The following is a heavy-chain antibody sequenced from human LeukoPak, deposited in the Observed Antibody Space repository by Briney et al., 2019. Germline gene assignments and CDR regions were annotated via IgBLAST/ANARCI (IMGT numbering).Heavy chain of an antibody. CDR3: AKRDDYVFDY. D-gene: IGHD5-24*01. V-gene: IGHV3-30*18. J-gene: IGHJ4*02. CDR2: ISYDGSNK. CDR1: GFTFSSYG. Sequence: GGSLRLSCAASGFTFSSYGMHWVRQAPGKGLEWVAVISYDGSNKYYADSVKGRFTISRDNSKNTLYLQMNSLRAEDTAIYYCAKRDDYVFDYWGQGTLVTVSS.